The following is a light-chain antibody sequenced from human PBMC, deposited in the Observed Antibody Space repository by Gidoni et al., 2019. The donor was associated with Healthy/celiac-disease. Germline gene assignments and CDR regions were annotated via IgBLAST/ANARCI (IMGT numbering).Light chain of an antibody. J-gene: IGLJ1*01. CDR2: GNS. Sequence: QSVLTQPPSVSGAPGPRVTISCTGSSSNIGAGYDVHWYQQLPGTAPKLLIYGNSNRPSGVPDRFSGSKSGTPASLAITGLQAEDEADYYCQSYDSSLFYVFGTGTKVTVL. CDR1: SSNIGAGYD. V-gene: IGLV1-40*01. CDR3: QSYDSSLFYV.